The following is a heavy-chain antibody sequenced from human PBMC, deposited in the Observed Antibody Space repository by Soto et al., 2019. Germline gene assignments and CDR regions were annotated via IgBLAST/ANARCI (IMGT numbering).Heavy chain of an antibody. Sequence: QVQLVESGGGVVQPGWSLRLSCAASGFTFSDYGMHWVRQAPGEGLQWVAVIWFDGSNEHYADSVKGRFTISRDNSKNAVYLKMYSLRAGDTGVYYCARGGLYCSSTSFSYGMDVWGQGTTVTVSS. J-gene: IGHJ6*02. V-gene: IGHV3-33*01. D-gene: IGHD2-15*01. CDR1: GFTFSDYG. CDR2: IWFDGSNE. CDR3: ARGGLYCSSTSFSYGMDV.